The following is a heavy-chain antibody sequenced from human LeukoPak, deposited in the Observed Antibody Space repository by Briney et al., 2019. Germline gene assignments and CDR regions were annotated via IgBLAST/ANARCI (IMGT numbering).Heavy chain of an antibody. CDR3: ARPGGLYCSSTSCYRDDAFDI. Sequence: GGSLRLSCAASGFTVSNNYMSWVRQAPGKGLEWVSVIYSGGSTYYVDSVKGRFTISRDNSKNTLYLQMNSLRAEDTAVYYCARPGGLYCSSTSCYRDDAFDIWGQGTMVTVSS. CDR1: GFTVSNNY. J-gene: IGHJ3*02. D-gene: IGHD2-2*02. V-gene: IGHV3-53*01. CDR2: IYSGGST.